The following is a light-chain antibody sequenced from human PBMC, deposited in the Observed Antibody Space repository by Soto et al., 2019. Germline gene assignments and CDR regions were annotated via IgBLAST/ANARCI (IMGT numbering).Light chain of an antibody. Sequence: QSVLTQPASVSGSPGQSITISCTGTSSDVGGYKYVSWYQQHPDKAPKLIIFEVSNRPSGISSRFSGSKSGNTASLTISGLQAEDEGDYYCASYTCSSTSVIFGRGTK. CDR2: EVS. J-gene: IGLJ2*01. CDR3: ASYTCSSTSVI. V-gene: IGLV2-14*01. CDR1: SSDVGGYKY.